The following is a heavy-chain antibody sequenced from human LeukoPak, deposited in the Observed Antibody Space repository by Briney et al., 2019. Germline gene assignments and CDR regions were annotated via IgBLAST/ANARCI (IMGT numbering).Heavy chain of an antibody. D-gene: IGHD6-19*01. Sequence: GRSLRLSCAVSGLTLSSYAMSWVRHAPRKGREWVSAILGSGGSTYHTDSVKGRVTSSRDNSKNPLYLQVNSLRAEDRAVYYCAKEGPPADSSGWALFDYWGQGTLVTVSS. CDR3: AKEGPPADSSGWALFDY. CDR1: GLTLSSYA. V-gene: IGHV3-23*01. J-gene: IGHJ4*02. CDR2: ILGSGGST.